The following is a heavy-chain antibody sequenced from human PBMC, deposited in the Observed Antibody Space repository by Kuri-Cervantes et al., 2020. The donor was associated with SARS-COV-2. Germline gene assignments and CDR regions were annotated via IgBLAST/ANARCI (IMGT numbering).Heavy chain of an antibody. CDR2: FSGSGDST. Sequence: GESLKISCAASGFTFSGHWIHWVRQAPGKGLEWVSAFSGSGDSTHYADSVKGRFAISRDSSKNTLYLQMNSLRAEDSAVYYCAKGVVAVAGTLRGFDYWGQGTLVTVSS. D-gene: IGHD6-19*01. V-gene: IGHV3-23*01. J-gene: IGHJ4*02. CDR3: AKGVVAVAGTLRGFDY. CDR1: GFTFSGHW.